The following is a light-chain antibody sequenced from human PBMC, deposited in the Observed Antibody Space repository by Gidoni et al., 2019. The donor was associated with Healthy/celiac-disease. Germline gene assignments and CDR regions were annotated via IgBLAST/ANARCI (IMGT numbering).Light chain of an antibody. CDR3: QSADSSATYWV. CDR1: ALPNQY. CDR2: KDS. J-gene: IGLJ3*02. V-gene: IGLV3-25*03. Sequence: SSELTQPPSVSVSPGQTARITCSGDALPNQYAYWYPQKPGQAPVLVIYKDSERPSGIPERFSGSSSGTTVTLTISGVQAEDEADYHCQSADSSATYWVFGGGTKLTVL.